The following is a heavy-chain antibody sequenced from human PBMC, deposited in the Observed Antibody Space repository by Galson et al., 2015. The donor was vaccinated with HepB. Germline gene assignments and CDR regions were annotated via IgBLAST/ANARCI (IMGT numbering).Heavy chain of an antibody. CDR1: GFTFSGSA. V-gene: IGHV3-73*01. D-gene: IGHD6-19*01. J-gene: IGHJ6*02. CDR3: TRRTHSSGWYNYYGMDV. Sequence: SLRLSCAASGFTFSGSAMHWVRQASGKGLEWVGRIRSKANSYATAYAASVKGRFTISRDDSKNTAYLQMNSLKTEDTAVYYCTRRTHSSGWYNYYGMDVWGQGTTVTVSS. CDR2: IRSKANSYAT.